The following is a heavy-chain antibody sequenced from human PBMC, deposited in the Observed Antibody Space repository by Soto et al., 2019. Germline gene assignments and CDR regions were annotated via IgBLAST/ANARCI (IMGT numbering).Heavy chain of an antibody. D-gene: IGHD1-26*01. CDR1: GFTFSTYW. Sequence: SGGSLRLSCAASGFTFSTYWMSWVRQAPGKGLEWVANIKEDGSEKYYLDSVKGRFTIYRDNAKNSLYLQMNSLRAEDTAVYYCARDKVVGPTTLDHWGQGTLVTVSS. V-gene: IGHV3-7*03. CDR3: ARDKVVGPTTLDH. CDR2: IKEDGSEK. J-gene: IGHJ4*02.